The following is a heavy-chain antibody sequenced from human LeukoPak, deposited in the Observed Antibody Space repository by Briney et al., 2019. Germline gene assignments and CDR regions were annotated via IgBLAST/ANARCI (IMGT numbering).Heavy chain of an antibody. J-gene: IGHJ4*02. CDR1: GGSISSYY. Sequence: SETLSLTCTVSGGSISSYYWGWIRQPPGKGLEWIGYIYYSGSTNYNPSLKSRVTISVDTSKNQFSLKLSSVTAADTAVYYCASYSYYYDSSGYFDYWGQGTLVTVSP. CDR2: IYYSGST. V-gene: IGHV4-59*01. D-gene: IGHD3-22*01. CDR3: ASYSYYYDSSGYFDY.